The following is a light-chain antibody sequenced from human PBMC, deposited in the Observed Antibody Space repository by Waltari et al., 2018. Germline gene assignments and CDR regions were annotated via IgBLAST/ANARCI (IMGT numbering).Light chain of an antibody. CDR1: TSNIGNTF. CDR3: GTWDSSLSVVV. V-gene: IGLV1-51*01. J-gene: IGLJ2*01. Sequence: QSVLTQPPSVSAAPGQKVPIPCTGRTSNIGNTFVSCYHLFPGTTPKLLIYDNNKRPSGIPDRFSGSKSGTLATLGITGLQTEDEGDYYCGTWDSSLSVVVFGGGTKLTAL. CDR2: DNN.